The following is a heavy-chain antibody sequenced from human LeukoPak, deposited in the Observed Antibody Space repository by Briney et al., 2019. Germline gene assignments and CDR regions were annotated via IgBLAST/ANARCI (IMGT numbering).Heavy chain of an antibody. CDR3: ARARGYSYGLTL. J-gene: IGHJ4*02. CDR2: IYYSGST. Sequence: SETLSRTCTVSGGSISSYYWSWIRQPPGKGLEWIGHIYYSGSTNYNPSLKSRVTISVDTSKNQFSLKLSSVTAADTAVYYCARARGYSYGLTLWGQGTLVTVSS. CDR1: GGSISSYY. V-gene: IGHV4-59*01. D-gene: IGHD5-18*01.